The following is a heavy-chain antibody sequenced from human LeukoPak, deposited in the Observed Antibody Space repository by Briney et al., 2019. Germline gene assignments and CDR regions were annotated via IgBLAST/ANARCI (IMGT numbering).Heavy chain of an antibody. D-gene: IGHD6-19*01. J-gene: IGHJ5*02. CDR1: GYTFTGYY. Sequence: ASVKISCKASGYTFTGYYIHWVRQAPGQGLEWMGWINPNSGGTNYAQKFQNRVTMTRDTSISTAYMELSRLRSDDTAVYYCARDPGPGYSSGWYRGKNNWFDPWGQGTLVTVSS. CDR2: INPNSGGT. CDR3: ARDPGPGYSSGWYRGKNNWFDP. V-gene: IGHV1-2*02.